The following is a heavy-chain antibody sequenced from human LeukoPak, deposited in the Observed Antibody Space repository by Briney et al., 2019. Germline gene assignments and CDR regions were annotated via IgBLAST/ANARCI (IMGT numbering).Heavy chain of an antibody. CDR3: AGSSGSYYGY. V-gene: IGHV3-30-3*01. J-gene: IGHJ1*01. CDR2: VSYDGRNT. CDR1: GFTLSSCA. D-gene: IGHD1-26*01. Sequence: GGSLRLSCAASGFTLSSCAMHWVRQTPGKGLEWVAAVSYDGRNTYYADSVKGRFTFSRDNSKNMVYLQMNSLRPEDTAVYYCAGSSGSYYGYWGQGTLVTVSS.